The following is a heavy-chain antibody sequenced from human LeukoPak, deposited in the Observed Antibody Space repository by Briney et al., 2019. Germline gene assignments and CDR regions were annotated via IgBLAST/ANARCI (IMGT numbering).Heavy chain of an antibody. J-gene: IGHJ6*02. D-gene: IGHD3-9*01. V-gene: IGHV3-53*01. Sequence: GGSLRLSCAASGFTVTSKSMHWVRQAPGKGLEWVSVIFSGGNTNNADSVRGRFTISRDNSKSTLYLQMNSLRADDTAVYYCATDGPTGGMDVWGQGTTVTVSS. CDR3: ATDGPTGGMDV. CDR1: GFTVTSKS. CDR2: IFSGGNT.